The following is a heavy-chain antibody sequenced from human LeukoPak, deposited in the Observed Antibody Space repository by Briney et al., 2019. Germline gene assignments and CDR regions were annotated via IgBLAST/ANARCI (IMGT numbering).Heavy chain of an antibody. CDR2: INPNSGGT. J-gene: IGHJ6*02. Sequence: ASVKVSCKASGYTFTGYYMHWVRQAPGQGLEWMGWINPNSGGTNYAQKFQGWVTMTRDTSTSTAYMELSRLRSDDTAVYYCARAGVGTSRYSGYDSLYYYGMDVWGQGTTVTVSS. CDR1: GYTFTGYY. V-gene: IGHV1-2*04. D-gene: IGHD5-12*01. CDR3: ARAGVGTSRYSGYDSLYYYGMDV.